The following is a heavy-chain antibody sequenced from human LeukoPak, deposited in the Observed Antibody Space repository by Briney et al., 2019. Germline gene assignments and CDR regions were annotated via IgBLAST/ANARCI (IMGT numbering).Heavy chain of an antibody. J-gene: IGHJ4*02. V-gene: IGHV4-39*02. CDR2: IQHSGNT. CDR3: ARDGSH. D-gene: IGHD2-2*03. CDR1: GDSINSGSYH. Sequence: SETLSLTCTVSGDSINSGSYHWGWIRQPPGKGLEWIGSIQHSGNTYYNPSLKSRLTISVDTSKNQFSLKLNAVTAADTAVYYCARDGSHWGQGTLVTVSS.